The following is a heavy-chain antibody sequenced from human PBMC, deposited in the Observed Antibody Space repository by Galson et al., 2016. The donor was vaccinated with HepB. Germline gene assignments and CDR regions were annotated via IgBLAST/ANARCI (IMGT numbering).Heavy chain of an antibody. CDR3: ARRVTVNHAFDI. V-gene: IGHV2-5*02. J-gene: IGHJ3*02. CDR1: XFSXXXNEXX. D-gene: IGHD4-17*01. Sequence: ALVKPTQTVTLTCTXXXFSXXXNEXXVGXXXQPXXXALXXXALIYWDDXKRYSPSLKSRPTITKDTSXNQVVLTLTNMDPVDTATSYCARRVTVNHAFDIWGQXTMXTXSS. CDR2: IYWDDXK.